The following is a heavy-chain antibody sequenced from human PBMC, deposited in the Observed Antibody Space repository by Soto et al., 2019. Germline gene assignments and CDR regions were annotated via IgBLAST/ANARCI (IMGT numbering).Heavy chain of an antibody. D-gene: IGHD6-19*01. CDR2: ISYDGSNK. V-gene: IGHV3-30-3*01. J-gene: IGHJ4*02. CDR1: GFTFSSYA. CDR3: ARVGLEGSGWSFLGNYDY. Sequence: QVQLVESGGGVVQPGRSLRLSCAASGFTFSSYAMHWVRQAPGKGLEWVAVISYDGSNKYYADSVKGRFTISRDNSKNTLYLQMNSLRAEDTAVYYCARVGLEGSGWSFLGNYDYWGQGTLVTVPS.